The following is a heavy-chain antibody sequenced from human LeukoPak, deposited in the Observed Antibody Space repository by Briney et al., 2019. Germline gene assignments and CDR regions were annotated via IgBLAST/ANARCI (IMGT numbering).Heavy chain of an antibody. Sequence: SETLSLTCAVYGGSFSGYYWSWIRQPPGKGLEWIGEINHSGSTNYNPSLKSRVTISVDTSKNQFSLKLSSVTAADTAVYYCARAPTMVRGVIGAFDIWGQGTMVTVSS. D-gene: IGHD3-10*01. CDR2: INHSGST. CDR3: ARAPTMVRGVIGAFDI. J-gene: IGHJ3*02. CDR1: GGSFSGYY. V-gene: IGHV4-34*01.